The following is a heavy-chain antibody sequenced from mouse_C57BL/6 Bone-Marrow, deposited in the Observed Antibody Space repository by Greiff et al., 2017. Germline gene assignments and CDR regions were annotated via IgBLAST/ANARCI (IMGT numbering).Heavy chain of an antibody. D-gene: IGHD2-14*01. Sequence: EVQLQQSEPELVKPGASVKISCKASGYTFTDYYINWMKQSPEKSLEWIGDINPKDGSTSYNQKFKGKATLTVDKSSSTAYMQLHSLTSKDSAVYNVARGGWYEGVWGTGTTLTVSS. CDR1: GYTFTDYY. CDR2: INPKDGST. CDR3: ARGGWYEGV. V-gene: IGHV1-26*01. J-gene: IGHJ1*03.